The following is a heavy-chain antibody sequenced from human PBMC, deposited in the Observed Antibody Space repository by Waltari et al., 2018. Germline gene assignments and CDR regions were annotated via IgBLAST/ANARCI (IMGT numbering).Heavy chain of an antibody. CDR1: GLPFSIFA. D-gene: IGHD3-16*01. J-gene: IGHJ4*02. Sequence: QLLESGGGLVQPGGSLRLSFSDYGLPFSIFAMSWVRQAPGKGLEWVSGISNSGGDTYYADSVKGRFTISRDNSKKTLYLQMNSLRVEDTAVYYCAKDHGVAYWGRGTLVTVSA. CDR3: AKDHGVAY. V-gene: IGHV3-23*01. CDR2: ISNSGGDT.